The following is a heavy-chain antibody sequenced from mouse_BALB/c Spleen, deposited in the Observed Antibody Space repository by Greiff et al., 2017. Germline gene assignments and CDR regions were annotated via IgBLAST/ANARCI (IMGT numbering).Heavy chain of an antibody. J-gene: IGHJ2*01. CDR3: TRYDYDYFDY. D-gene: IGHD2-4*01. V-gene: IGHV5-6-4*01. Sequence: EVQGVESGGGLVKPGGSLKLSCAASGFTFSSYTMSWVRQTPEKRLEWVATISSGGSYTYYPDSVKGRFTISRDNAKNTLYLQMSSLKSEETAMYYCTRYDYDYFDYWGQGTTLTVSS. CDR1: GFTFSSYT. CDR2: ISSGGSYT.